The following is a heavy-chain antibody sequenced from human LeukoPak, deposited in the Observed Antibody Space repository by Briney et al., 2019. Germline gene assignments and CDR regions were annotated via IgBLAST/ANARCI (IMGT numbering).Heavy chain of an antibody. CDR2: IYTSGST. D-gene: IGHD2-2*01. V-gene: IGHV4-61*02. Sequence: SQTLSLTCTVSGGSISSGSYYWSWIRQPAGKGLEWIGRIYTSGSTNYNPSLKSRVTISVDTSKNQFSLKLSSVTAADTAVYYCARVPTDQLLFDYWGQGTLVTVSS. CDR3: ARVPTDQLLFDY. J-gene: IGHJ4*02. CDR1: GGSISSGSYY.